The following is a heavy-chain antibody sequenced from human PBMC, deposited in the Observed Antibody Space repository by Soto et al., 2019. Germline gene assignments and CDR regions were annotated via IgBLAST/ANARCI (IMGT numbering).Heavy chain of an antibody. CDR3: AREDKPYCGGDCYEFDY. J-gene: IGHJ4*02. V-gene: IGHV3-33*01. D-gene: IGHD2-21*02. CDR1: GFTFSSYG. CDR2: IWYDGSNK. Sequence: GGSLRLSCAASGFTFSSYGMHWVRQAPGKGLEWVAVIWYDGSNKYYADSVKGRFTISRDNSKNTLYLQMNSLRAEDTAVYYCAREDKPYCGGDCYEFDYWGQGTLVTVSS.